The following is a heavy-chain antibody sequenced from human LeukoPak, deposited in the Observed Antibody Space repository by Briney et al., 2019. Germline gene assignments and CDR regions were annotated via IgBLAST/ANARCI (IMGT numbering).Heavy chain of an antibody. CDR3: ARDGSGWYIGGYWFDY. CDR1: GGSFSGYY. V-gene: IGHV4-34*01. J-gene: IGHJ4*02. Sequence: KPSETLSLTCAVYGGSFSGYYWSWIRQPPGKGLEWIGEINHSGSTNYYPSLKSRVTISVDTSKNQSSLKLSSVTAADTAVYYCARDGSGWYIGGYWFDYWGQGTLVTVSS. D-gene: IGHD6-19*01. CDR2: INHSGST.